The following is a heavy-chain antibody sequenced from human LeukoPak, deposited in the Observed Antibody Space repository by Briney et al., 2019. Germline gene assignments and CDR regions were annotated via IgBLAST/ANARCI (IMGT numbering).Heavy chain of an antibody. CDR3: ARGQLKGLRYFDWPGGYFDY. V-gene: IGHV4-34*01. CDR2: IYYSGST. Sequence: PSETLSLTCAVYGGSFSGYYWGWIRQPPGKGLEWIGSIYYSGSTYYNPSLKSRVTISVDTSKNQFSLKLSSVTAADRAVYYCARGQLKGLRYFDWPGGYFDYWGQGTLVTVSS. D-gene: IGHD3-9*01. J-gene: IGHJ4*02. CDR1: GGSFSGYY.